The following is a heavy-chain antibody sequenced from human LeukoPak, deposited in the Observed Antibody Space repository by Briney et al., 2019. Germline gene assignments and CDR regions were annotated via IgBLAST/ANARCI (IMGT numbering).Heavy chain of an antibody. CDR1: GFTFSSYS. J-gene: IGHJ3*02. CDR2: ISSSSSYI. Sequence: GGSLRLSCAASGFTFSSYSMNWVRQAPGKGLEWVSSISSSSSYIYYADSVKGRFTISRDNAKNSLYLQMNSLRAEDTAVYYCARARSVWGSSSWSPGTDAFDIWGQGTMVTVSS. V-gene: IGHV3-21*01. CDR3: ARARSVWGSSSWSPGTDAFDI. D-gene: IGHD6-13*01.